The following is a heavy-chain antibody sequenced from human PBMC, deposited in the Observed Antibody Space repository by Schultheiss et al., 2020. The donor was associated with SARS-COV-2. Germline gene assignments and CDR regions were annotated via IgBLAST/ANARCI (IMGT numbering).Heavy chain of an antibody. CDR1: GFTFSSYW. CDR3: AREGISERGYSGYDPPRERYYYYMDV. Sequence: GESLKISCAASGFTFSSYWMSWVRQAPGKGLEWVSYIDNSGDFAIYADSVKGRFTISRDNSKNTLYLQMNSLRAEDTAVYYCAREGISERGYSGYDPPRERYYYYMDVWGKGTTVTVSS. D-gene: IGHD5-12*01. J-gene: IGHJ6*03. CDR2: IDNSGDFA. V-gene: IGHV3-NL1*01.